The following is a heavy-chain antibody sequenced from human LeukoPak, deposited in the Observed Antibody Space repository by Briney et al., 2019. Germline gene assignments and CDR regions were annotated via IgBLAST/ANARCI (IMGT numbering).Heavy chain of an antibody. CDR2: TYHSGST. CDR3: AREHGSGIDY. Sequence: SETLSLTCTVSSDSISTYYWSWIRQPPGKGLEWIGYTYHSGSTKYNPSLKSRVIISVDTSKNQFSLKLSSVTAADTAVYYCAREHGSGIDYWGQGTLVTVSS. J-gene: IGHJ4*02. D-gene: IGHD3-10*01. V-gene: IGHV4-59*01. CDR1: SDSISTYY.